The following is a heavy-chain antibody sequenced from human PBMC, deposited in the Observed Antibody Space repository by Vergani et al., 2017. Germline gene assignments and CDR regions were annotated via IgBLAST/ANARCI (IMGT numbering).Heavy chain of an antibody. Sequence: EVQLVQSGAEVKKPGATMTISCKVSGYTFTDHYMHWVKQAPGKGLEWMGLVDPEDGETIYAEKFKGRVTIAADTSTDTAHLELSSLRSEDTAVYYCATPRTVTAGGMEVSVQGTTVIVSS. CDR3: ATPRTVTAGGMEV. J-gene: IGHJ6*02. CDR1: GYTFTDHY. D-gene: IGHD2-21*02. CDR2: VDPEDGET. V-gene: IGHV1-69-2*01.